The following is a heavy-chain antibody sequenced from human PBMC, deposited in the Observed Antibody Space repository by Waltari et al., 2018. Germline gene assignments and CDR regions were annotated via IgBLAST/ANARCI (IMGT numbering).Heavy chain of an antibody. CDR1: RFTFSRYR. CDR2: ISSSSSYI. J-gene: IGHJ3*02. Sequence: EVQLVASGGGLVTPGGSLRRSCAASRFTFSRYRINCVRPRPGKGLEWVSSISSSSSYIYYADSVKGRFTISRDNAKNSLYLQMNSLRAEDTAVYYCARGGSPDIARRDAFDIWGQGTMVTVSS. D-gene: IGHD5-12*01. CDR3: ARGGSPDIARRDAFDI. V-gene: IGHV3-21*01.